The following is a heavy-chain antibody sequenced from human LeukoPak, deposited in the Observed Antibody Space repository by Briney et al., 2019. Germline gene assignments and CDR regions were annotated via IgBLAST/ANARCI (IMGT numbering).Heavy chain of an antibody. CDR2: IHYSGTT. J-gene: IGHJ4*02. CDR1: GGSISRRSYY. Sequence: PSEALSLTCTVSGGSISRRSYYWGWIRQSPGKGLEWIGSIHYSGTTYYNPSLKSRVTISVDTSKNQISLKLSSVTAADTAVYYCARRGYYDSSGSFDYWGQGTLVTVSS. V-gene: IGHV4-39*01. D-gene: IGHD3-22*01. CDR3: ARRGYYDSSGSFDY.